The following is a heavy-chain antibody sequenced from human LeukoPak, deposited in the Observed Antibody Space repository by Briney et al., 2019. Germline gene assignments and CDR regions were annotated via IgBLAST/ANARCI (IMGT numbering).Heavy chain of an antibody. D-gene: IGHD6-19*01. CDR1: GFSFSGDY. CDR3: AREASSSGWRYLDY. J-gene: IGHJ4*02. V-gene: IGHV3-64*01. CDR2: ISGNGVTT. Sequence: PGGSLRLSCAASGFSFSGDYIHWVRQAPGKGLEYVSAISGNGVTTHYTNSVKGRFTISRDNSKNTLSLQMNSLRAEDTAVYYCAREASSSGWRYLDYWGQGTLVTASS.